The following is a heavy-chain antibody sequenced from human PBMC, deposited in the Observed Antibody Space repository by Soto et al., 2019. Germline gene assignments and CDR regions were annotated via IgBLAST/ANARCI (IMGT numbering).Heavy chain of an antibody. D-gene: IGHD2-2*01. Sequence: PLETLSLTCTVSGGSISSYYWSWIRQPPGKGLEWIGYIYYSGSTNYNPSLRSRVTISVDTSKNQFSLKLSSVTAADTAVYYCAREAALYCSSTSCSGRYYYYMDVWGKGTTVTVSS. V-gene: IGHV4-59*01. J-gene: IGHJ6*03. CDR3: AREAALYCSSTSCSGRYYYYMDV. CDR1: GGSISSYY. CDR2: IYYSGST.